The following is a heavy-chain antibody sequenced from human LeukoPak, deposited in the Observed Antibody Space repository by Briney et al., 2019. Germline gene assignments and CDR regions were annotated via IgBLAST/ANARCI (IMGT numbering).Heavy chain of an antibody. J-gene: IGHJ4*02. D-gene: IGHD5-24*01. CDR2: INTNTGNP. CDR3: ARDSFWMATTQIGL. V-gene: IGHV7-4-1*02. CDR1: GYTFTSYA. Sequence: ASVNVSCKASGYTFTSYAMNWVRQAPGQGLEWMGWINTNTGNPTYAQGFTGRFVFSLDTSVSTAYLQISSLKAEDTAVYYCARDSFWMATTQIGLWGQGTLVTVSS.